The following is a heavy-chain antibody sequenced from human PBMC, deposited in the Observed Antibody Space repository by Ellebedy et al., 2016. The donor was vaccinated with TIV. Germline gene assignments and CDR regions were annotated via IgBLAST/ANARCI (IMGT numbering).Heavy chain of an antibody. J-gene: IGHJ4*02. CDR3: ARDFRIAARTSPTDY. CDR1: GFTFSSYG. Sequence: GESLKISCAASGFTFSSYGMHWVRQAPGKGLEWVAVIWYDGSNKYYADSVKGRFTISRDNSKNTLYLQMNSLRAEVTAVYYCARDFRIAARTSPTDYWGQGTLVTVSS. CDR2: IWYDGSNK. D-gene: IGHD6-6*01. V-gene: IGHV3-33*01.